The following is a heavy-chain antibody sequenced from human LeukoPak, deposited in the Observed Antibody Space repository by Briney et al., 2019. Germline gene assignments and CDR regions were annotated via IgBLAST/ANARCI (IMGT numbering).Heavy chain of an antibody. D-gene: IGHD5-12*01. CDR3: AKGIRSGDITDAFDI. J-gene: IGHJ3*02. CDR1: GFTFSSYW. V-gene: IGHV3-74*01. Sequence: PGGSLRLSCAASGFTFSSYWMHWVRQAPGKGLVWVSRIKSDGSSTNYADSVKGRFTISRDNSKNTLYLQMNSLRAEDTAVYYCAKGIRSGDITDAFDIWGQGTMVTVSS. CDR2: IKSDGSST.